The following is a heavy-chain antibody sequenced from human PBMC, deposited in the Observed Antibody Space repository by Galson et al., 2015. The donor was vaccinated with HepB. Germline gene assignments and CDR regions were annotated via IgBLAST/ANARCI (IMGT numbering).Heavy chain of an antibody. Sequence: SLRLSCAASGFTFSDYYMNWMRRAPGKGLEWVSYITSSSLFTEYADSVKGRVTISRDNGANSLFLQMNSLRPEDTAVYYCAREGLRHGAIDIWGQGTMVTVSP. D-gene: IGHD3/OR15-3a*01. CDR3: AREGLRHGAIDI. J-gene: IGHJ3*02. V-gene: IGHV3-11*06. CDR2: ITSSSLFT. CDR1: GFTFSDYY.